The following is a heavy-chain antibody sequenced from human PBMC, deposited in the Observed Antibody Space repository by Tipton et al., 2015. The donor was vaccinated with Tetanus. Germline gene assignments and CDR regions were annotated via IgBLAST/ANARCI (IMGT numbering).Heavy chain of an antibody. D-gene: IGHD3-10*01. V-gene: IGHV4-59*08. CDR1: GGSISGSY. J-gene: IGHJ3*02. CDR3: ARPEASGRARGFDI. CDR2: VYYNGNT. Sequence: LRLSCTVSGGSISGSYWNWIRQPPGKGLEWIGYVYYNGNTHYNPALKSRVTISVDTSKNQFSLTSVTASDTAVYYCARPEASGRARGFDIWGQGTKVTVSP.